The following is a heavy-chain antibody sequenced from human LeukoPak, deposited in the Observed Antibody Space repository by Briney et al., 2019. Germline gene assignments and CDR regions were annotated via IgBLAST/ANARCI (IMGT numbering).Heavy chain of an antibody. J-gene: IGHJ5*02. CDR3: ARHSMVRGVIGWFDP. Sequence: SETLSLTCAVYGGSFSGHYWSWIRQPPGKGLEWIGSIYYSGSTYYNPSLKSRVTISVDTSKNQFSLKLSSVTAADTAVYYCARHSMVRGVIGWFDPWGQGTLVTVSS. CDR2: IYYSGST. V-gene: IGHV4-34*01. CDR1: GGSFSGHY. D-gene: IGHD3-10*01.